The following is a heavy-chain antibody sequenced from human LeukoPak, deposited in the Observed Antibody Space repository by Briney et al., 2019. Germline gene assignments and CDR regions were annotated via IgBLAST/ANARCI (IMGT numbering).Heavy chain of an antibody. J-gene: IGHJ4*02. D-gene: IGHD2-21*01. CDR1: GFTFSSYW. CDR2: IKQDGNEK. Sequence: PGGSLRLSCAASGFTFSSYWMTWVRQAPGMGLEWVANIKQDGNEKYYVDSVKGRFTISRDNAKNSLYLEMNSLRAEDTAVYYCTRACADCQSQPRGDYWGQGTLVTVSS. V-gene: IGHV3-7*01. CDR3: TRACADCQSQPRGDY.